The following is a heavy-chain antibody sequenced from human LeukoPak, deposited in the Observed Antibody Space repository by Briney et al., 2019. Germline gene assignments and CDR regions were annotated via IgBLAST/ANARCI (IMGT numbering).Heavy chain of an antibody. V-gene: IGHV1-69*04. CDR1: GGTFSSYA. CDR3: ARAGSGDAFDI. J-gene: IGHJ3*02. Sequence: GASVKVSCKASGGTFSSYAISCVRQAPGQGLEWMGRIIPILGIANYAQKFQGRVTITADKSTSTAYMELSSLRSEDTAVYYCARAGSGDAFDIWGQGTMVTVSS. D-gene: IGHD3-10*01. CDR2: IIPILGIA.